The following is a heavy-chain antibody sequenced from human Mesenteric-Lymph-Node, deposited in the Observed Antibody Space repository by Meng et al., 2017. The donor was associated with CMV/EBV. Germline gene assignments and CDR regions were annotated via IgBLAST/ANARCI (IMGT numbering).Heavy chain of an antibody. J-gene: IGHJ4*02. CDR1: GFSLTTRGVA. CDR3: AHLDGTTWYYYDY. V-gene: IGHV2-5*01. Sequence: SGPTLVKPTQTLTLTCTFSGFSLTTRGVAVGWIRQPPGKDREWLVHIYGNGDKYYSTSLKSRLPITKDTSKNQVVLTMTNVDPVDTATYYCAHLDGTTWYYYDYWGQGTLVTVSS. CDR2: IYGNGDK. D-gene: IGHD5-24*01.